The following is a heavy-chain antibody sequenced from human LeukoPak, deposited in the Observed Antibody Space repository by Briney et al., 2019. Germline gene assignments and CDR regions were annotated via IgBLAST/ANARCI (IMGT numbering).Heavy chain of an antibody. V-gene: IGHV1-8*02. Sequence: SVKVSCKASGYTFTSYGINWVRQATGQGLEWMGWMNPNSGNTGYAQKFQGRVTMTGNTSISTAYMELSSLISEDTAVYYCAILFRGRIAVVGNYWGQGTLVTVSS. CDR3: AILFRGRIAVVGNY. CDR2: MNPNSGNT. D-gene: IGHD6-19*01. CDR1: GYTFTSYG. J-gene: IGHJ4*02.